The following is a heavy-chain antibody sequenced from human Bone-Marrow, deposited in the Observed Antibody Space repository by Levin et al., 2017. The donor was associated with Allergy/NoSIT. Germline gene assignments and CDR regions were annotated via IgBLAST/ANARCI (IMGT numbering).Heavy chain of an antibody. CDR1: GGSMSSXIYY. Sequence: SETLSLTCTVSGGSMSSXIYYWGXLXXXPGKGLEWIGSIYYSGITYYNPSLKSRVTISVDTSKNQFSLKVNSVTAADTAVYYCAREGTRSSSWHYSWGQGTLVTVSS. V-gene: IGHV4-39*02. J-gene: IGHJ4*02. CDR2: IYYSGIT. D-gene: IGHD6-13*01. CDR3: AREGTRSSSWHYS.